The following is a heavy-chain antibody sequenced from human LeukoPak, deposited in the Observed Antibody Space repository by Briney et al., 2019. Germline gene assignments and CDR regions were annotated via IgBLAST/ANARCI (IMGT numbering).Heavy chain of an antibody. J-gene: IGHJ5*02. D-gene: IGHD1-7*01. V-gene: IGHV4-34*01. CDR3: ARYGHDWNYVNWFDP. CDR1: GGSFSGYY. CDR2: INHSGST. Sequence: PSETLSLTCAVYGGSFSGYYWSWIRQPPGKGLEWIGEINHSGSTNYNPSLKSRVTISVDTFKNQFSLKLSSVTAADTAVYYCARYGHDWNYVNWFDPWGQGTLVTVSS.